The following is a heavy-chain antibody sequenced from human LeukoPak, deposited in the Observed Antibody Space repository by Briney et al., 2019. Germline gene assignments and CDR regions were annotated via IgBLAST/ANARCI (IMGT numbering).Heavy chain of an antibody. J-gene: IGHJ4*02. D-gene: IGHD4-17*01. V-gene: IGHV3-48*03. CDR2: ISSGSGSSI. CDR3: AREDDNGDLIDC. Sequence: PGGSLRLSCAASGFTFSNYQMNWVRQAPGKGLEWVSYISSGSGSSIHYADSVKGRFTISRDNSKNPLYLQMNSLRAEDTALYYCAREDDNGDLIDCWGQGTLVTVSS. CDR1: GFTFSNYQ.